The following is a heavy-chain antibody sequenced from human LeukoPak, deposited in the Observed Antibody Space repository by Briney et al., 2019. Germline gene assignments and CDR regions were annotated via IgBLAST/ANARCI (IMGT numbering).Heavy chain of an antibody. Sequence: PGGSLRLSCLAYGFTFTSFWKAWVRQAPGQGLECMALMNSDGSEKSYADSVKGRFTVSRDNAKNSLYLEMKSLRAEDTAVYYCATRYCTISACRASSHHCFDVWGKGNAVIVSS. CDR2: MNSDGSEK. CDR1: GFTFTSFW. J-gene: IGHJ6*04. CDR3: ATRYCTISACRASSHHCFDV. D-gene: IGHD2-8*01. V-gene: IGHV3-7*01.